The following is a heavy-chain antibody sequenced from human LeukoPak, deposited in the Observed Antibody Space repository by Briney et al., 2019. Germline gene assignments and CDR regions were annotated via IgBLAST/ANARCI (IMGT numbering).Heavy chain of an antibody. Sequence: GASVKVSCKASGFTFANYYMHWVRQAPGQGLEWMGRINPSGASTTYAPKFQGRVTMTRDTSTSTVSMELSSLRSEDTAVYYCARDTMSGSYLPASYWGQGTLVTVSS. CDR1: GFTFANYY. D-gene: IGHD1-26*01. CDR2: INPSGAST. V-gene: IGHV1-46*01. CDR3: ARDTMSGSYLPASY. J-gene: IGHJ4*02.